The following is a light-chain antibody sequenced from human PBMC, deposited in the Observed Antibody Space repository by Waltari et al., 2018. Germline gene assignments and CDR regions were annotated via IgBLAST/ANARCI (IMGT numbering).Light chain of an antibody. Sequence: QSALTQPPSASGSPGQSVTISCTGTSSDVGGFDYVSWYQQHPGKVPRLMIYEDSKRPSGVPDRFSGSKSGNTASLTVSGLQVEDEADYYCSSFAGSSQMLFGGGTKLTVL. CDR3: SSFAGSSQML. V-gene: IGLV2-8*01. CDR2: EDS. J-gene: IGLJ2*01. CDR1: SSDVGGFDY.